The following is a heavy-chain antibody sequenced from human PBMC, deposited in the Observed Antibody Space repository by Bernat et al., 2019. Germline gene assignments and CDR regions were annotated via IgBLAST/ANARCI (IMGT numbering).Heavy chain of an antibody. V-gene: IGHV4-59*12. D-gene: IGHD7-27*01. J-gene: IGHJ4*02. CDR2: IYYSGST. Sequence: QVQLQESGPGLVKPSETLSLTCTVSGGSISGYYWSWIRQPPGKGLEWIGYIYYSGSTYYNPSLKSRVTISVDTSKNQFSLKLSSVTAADTAVYYCARGGSWGFGTFDYWGQGTLVTVSS. CDR3: ARGGSWGFGTFDY. CDR1: GGSISGYY.